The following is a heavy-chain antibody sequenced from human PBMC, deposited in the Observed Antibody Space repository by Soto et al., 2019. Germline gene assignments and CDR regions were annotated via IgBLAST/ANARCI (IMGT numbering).Heavy chain of an antibody. J-gene: IGHJ4*02. Sequence: EVQLLESGGGLVRPGDSLRLSCAASGFHFNKYAMSWVRQAPGEGLEWFSGISCCGGTASYSDSVKGRFTIARDDAKKTLYLDMNSLRVEDTGEYYCAQADVQLWLLPHLANWGRGTLVTVS. CDR1: GFHFNKYA. CDR2: ISCCGGTA. D-gene: IGHD1-1*01. CDR3: AQADVQLWLLPHLAN. V-gene: IGHV3-23*01.